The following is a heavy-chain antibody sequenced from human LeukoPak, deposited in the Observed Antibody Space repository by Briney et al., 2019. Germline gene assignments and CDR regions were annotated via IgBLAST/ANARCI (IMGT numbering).Heavy chain of an antibody. CDR1: GYIFPDYR. CDR3: AGVVRVGATLFDP. D-gene: IGHD1-26*01. V-gene: IGHV1-18*01. Sequence: ASAKVSCKAAGYIFPDYRITWVRQAPGQGLEWMGCISPYDGDTNSAQKFQGRVTMTTDTSTNTAYKELRGMTTDDEAVYYCAGVVRVGATLFDPWARGTLVRVS. J-gene: IGHJ5*02. CDR2: ISPYDGDT.